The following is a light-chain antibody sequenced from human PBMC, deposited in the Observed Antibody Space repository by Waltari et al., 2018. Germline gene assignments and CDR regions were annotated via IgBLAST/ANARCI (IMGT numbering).Light chain of an antibody. V-gene: IGLV2-11*01. CDR3: GSYAVSYIYV. J-gene: IGLJ1*01. CDR2: DVS. Sequence: QSALTQPRSVSGSPGQSVTISCTGTSSDVGGYNYVSWYQQHPGKAPKLMIYDVSKRPSGVPDRFSGSKSGNTASLTISGLQAEDEADYYRGSYAVSYIYVFGTGPKVTVL. CDR1: SSDVGGYNY.